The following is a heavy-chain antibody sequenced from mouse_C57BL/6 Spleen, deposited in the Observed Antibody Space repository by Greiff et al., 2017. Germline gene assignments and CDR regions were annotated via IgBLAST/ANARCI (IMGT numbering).Heavy chain of an antibody. D-gene: IGHD2-5*01. CDR2: IDPSDSYT. CDR3: AAYYSNSNWYFDV. J-gene: IGHJ1*03. Sequence: QVQLQQPGAELVKPGASVKLSCKASGYTFTSYWMQWVKQRPGQGLEWIGEIDPSDSYTNYNQKFKGKATLTVDTSSSTAYMQLSSLTSEDSAVYYCAAYYSNSNWYFDVWGTGTTVTVSS. V-gene: IGHV1-50*01. CDR1: GYTFTSYW.